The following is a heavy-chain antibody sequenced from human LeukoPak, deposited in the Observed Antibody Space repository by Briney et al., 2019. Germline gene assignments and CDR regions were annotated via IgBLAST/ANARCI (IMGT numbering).Heavy chain of an antibody. V-gene: IGHV3-11*04. CDR1: GFTSSDYY. CDR2: ISSSGSTI. J-gene: IGHJ4*02. CDR3: ARVKYSGSYPHDY. Sequence: PGGSLRLSCAASGFTSSDYYMSWIRQAPGKGLEWVSYISSSGSTIYYADSVKGRFTISRDNAKNSLYLQMNSLRAEDTALYYCARVKYSGSYPHDYWGQGTLVTVSS. D-gene: IGHD1-26*01.